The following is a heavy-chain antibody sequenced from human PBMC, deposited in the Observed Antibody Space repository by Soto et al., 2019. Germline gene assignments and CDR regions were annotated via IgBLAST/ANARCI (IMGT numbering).Heavy chain of an antibody. CDR3: AGLTVFSYFVWLLAVYAFAI. V-gene: IGHV4-39*01. Sequence: QLQLQESGPGLVKPSETLSLTCTVSGGSISSSSYYWGWIRQPPGKGLEWIGSIYYSGSTYYNPSIMVRVRMSVHTSMNQLSLKLSSVAAADTAVYYCAGLTVFSYFVWLLAVYAFAIWGQGTMVTVSS. CDR1: GGSISSSSYY. D-gene: IGHD3-9*01. J-gene: IGHJ3*02. CDR2: IYYSGST.